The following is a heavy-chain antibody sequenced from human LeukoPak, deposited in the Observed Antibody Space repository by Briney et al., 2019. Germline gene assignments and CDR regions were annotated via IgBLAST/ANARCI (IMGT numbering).Heavy chain of an antibody. CDR2: IYYSGST. CDR3: ARDLPHSPYDFSPFDY. Sequence: SETLSLTCTVSGGSISSSSYYWGWIRQPPGKGLEWIGSIYYSGSTYYNPSLKSRVTMSVDTSKNQFSLKLSSVTAADTAVYYCARDLPHSPYDFSPFDYWGQGTLVTVSS. CDR1: GGSISSSSYY. V-gene: IGHV4-39*07. J-gene: IGHJ4*02. D-gene: IGHD3-3*01.